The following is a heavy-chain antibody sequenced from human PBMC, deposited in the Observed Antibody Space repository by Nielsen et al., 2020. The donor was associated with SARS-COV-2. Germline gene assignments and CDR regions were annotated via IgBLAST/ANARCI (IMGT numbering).Heavy chain of an antibody. V-gene: IGHV4-34*01. CDR1: GWSFGDYF. D-gene: IGHD6-13*01. CDR2: VNHSGFT. J-gene: IGHJ6*02. CDR3: GRLYSSSYYGDYYGMDV. Sequence: SETLSLTCAVYGWSFGDYFWSWIRQPPGKGLEWIGDVNHSGFTNYNPSLKSRATISVDSSKNQFSLKVTSVTAADTAVYFCGRLYSSSYYGDYYGMDVWGQGTTVTVSS.